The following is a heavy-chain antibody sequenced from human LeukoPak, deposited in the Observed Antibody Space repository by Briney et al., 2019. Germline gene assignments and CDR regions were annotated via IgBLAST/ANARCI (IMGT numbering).Heavy chain of an antibody. CDR3: AELGITMIGGV. CDR1: GFTFSSYA. V-gene: IGHV3-30*04. J-gene: IGHJ6*04. Sequence: RGSLRLSCAASGFTFSSYAMHWVRQAPGKGLEWVAVISYDGSNKYYADSVKGRFTISRDNAKNSLYLQMNGLRAEDTAVYYCAELGITMIGGVWGKGTTVTISS. D-gene: IGHD3-10*02. CDR2: ISYDGSNK.